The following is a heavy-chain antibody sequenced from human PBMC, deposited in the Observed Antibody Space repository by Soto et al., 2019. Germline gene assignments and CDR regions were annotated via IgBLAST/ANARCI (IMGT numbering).Heavy chain of an antibody. Sequence: EVQLLESGGGLVQPGGSLRLSCSASGFTFSSYAMSCVRQAPWKGLEWVSGVNSGGATYYADSVKGRFTISRDNSKNTLYLQINSRRAEDTAVYYCAKESSTDGSRAAFSDYWGQGTLVTVSS. J-gene: IGHJ4*02. CDR2: VNSGGAT. CDR3: AKESSTDGSRAAFSDY. V-gene: IGHV3-23*01. CDR1: GFTFSSYA. D-gene: IGHD1-1*01.